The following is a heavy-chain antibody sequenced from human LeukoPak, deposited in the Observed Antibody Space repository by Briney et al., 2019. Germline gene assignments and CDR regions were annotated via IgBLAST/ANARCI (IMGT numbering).Heavy chain of an antibody. CDR1: GGSISSGGYY. D-gene: IGHD3-22*01. Sequence: SQTLSLTCTVSGGSISSGGYYWSWIRQHPGKGLEWIGYIYYSGSTYYNPSLKSRVTISIDTSKNQFSLMLSSVTAADTAVYYCARDDSSGYFSVYWGQGTLVTVSS. V-gene: IGHV4-31*03. CDR2: IYYSGST. J-gene: IGHJ4*02. CDR3: ARDDSSGYFSVY.